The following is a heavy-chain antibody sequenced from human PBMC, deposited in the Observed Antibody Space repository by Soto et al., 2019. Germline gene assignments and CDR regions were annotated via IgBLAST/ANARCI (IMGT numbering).Heavy chain of an antibody. D-gene: IGHD3-10*01. CDR2: INQDGSEK. Sequence: PXDCLRLFCAASEFTVKSYCMSWFRQAPGKGLEWVANINQDGSEKYYAESVKGRFTISRDNANDSVFLQLNSLRAEDSAVYFCAREYKILWFRRSERGKNWFGPWGQGTQVTVSS. J-gene: IGHJ5*02. V-gene: IGHV3-7*03. CDR3: AREYKILWFRRSERGKNWFGP. CDR1: EFTVKSYC.